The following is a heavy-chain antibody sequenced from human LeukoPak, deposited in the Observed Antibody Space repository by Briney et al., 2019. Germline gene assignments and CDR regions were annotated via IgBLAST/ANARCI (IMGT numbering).Heavy chain of an antibody. CDR3: ARDEEYSSFRRRGYYYYYMDV. D-gene: IGHD6-6*01. Sequence: GASVKVSCKASGGTFSSYAISWVRQAPGQGLEWMGGIIPIFGTANYAQKFQGRVTITADESTSTAYMELSSLRSEDTAVYYCARDEEYSSFRRRGYYYYYMDVWGKGTTVTVSS. J-gene: IGHJ6*03. CDR2: IIPIFGTA. V-gene: IGHV1-69*13. CDR1: GGTFSSYA.